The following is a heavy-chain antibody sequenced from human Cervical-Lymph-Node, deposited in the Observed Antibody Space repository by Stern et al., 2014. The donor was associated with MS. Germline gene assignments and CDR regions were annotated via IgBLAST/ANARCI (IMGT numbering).Heavy chain of an antibody. D-gene: IGHD5-12*01. Sequence: EVHLVESGGGLVKPGGSLRLSCAASGLTFSDAWIYWVRQAPGKGLESVGRIKSKTFGETSDYAAPVKGRFSISRDDSKNTVYLQMNSLKTEDTAVYYCTTDNVAGMDVWGQGTTVTVYS. V-gene: IGHV3-15*01. CDR1: GLTFSDAW. CDR3: TTDNVAGMDV. J-gene: IGHJ6*02. CDR2: IKSKTFGETS.